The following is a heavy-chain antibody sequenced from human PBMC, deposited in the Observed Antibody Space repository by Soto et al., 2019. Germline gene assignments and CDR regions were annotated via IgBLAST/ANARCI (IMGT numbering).Heavy chain of an antibody. Sequence: QVQLVQSGAEVKRPGSSVKVSCKASGATFTFYSINWVRQAPGLWLEWMGRINPILSMSNYAQRFQARVTMTADKSTSTAYMELSSLRSEDTAIYYCASSYGSGYRALDYWGQGALVTVSS. V-gene: IGHV1-69*02. CDR3: ASSYGSGYRALDY. D-gene: IGHD3-10*01. J-gene: IGHJ4*02. CDR2: INPILSMS. CDR1: GATFTFYS.